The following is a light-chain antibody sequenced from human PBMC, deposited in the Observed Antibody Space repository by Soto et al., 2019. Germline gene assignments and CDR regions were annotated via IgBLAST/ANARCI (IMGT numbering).Light chain of an antibody. CDR2: KAS. V-gene: IGKV1-5*03. J-gene: IGKJ1*01. CDR1: QSISSW. Sequence: DIQMTQSPSTLSASVGDRVTITCRASQSISSWLAWYQQKPGKAPKLLVYKASSLESGVPSRFSGSGSGTEFTLTISGLQPDEFAIYYCHQYSTYSRTFGQGTKVEIK. CDR3: HQYSTYSRT.